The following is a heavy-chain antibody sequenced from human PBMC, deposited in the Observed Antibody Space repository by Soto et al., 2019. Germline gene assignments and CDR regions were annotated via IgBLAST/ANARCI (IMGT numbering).Heavy chain of an antibody. D-gene: IGHD3-22*01. Sequence: SETLSLTCTVSGGSINSGGYSWTWIRQPPGKGLEWIGFIYHTGTTYYNPSLKSRVTISVDRSKNQFSLKLYSVTAADTAVYNCARGVNYYDSSGSSWFDPWGQGALVTVSS. V-gene: IGHV4-30-2*01. CDR2: IYHTGTT. J-gene: IGHJ5*02. CDR3: ARGVNYYDSSGSSWFDP. CDR1: GGSINSGGYS.